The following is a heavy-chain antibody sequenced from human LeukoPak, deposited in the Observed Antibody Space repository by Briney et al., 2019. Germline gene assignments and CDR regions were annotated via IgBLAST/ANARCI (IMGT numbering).Heavy chain of an antibody. J-gene: IGHJ5*02. Sequence: GASVKVSCKASGGTFSSYGISWVRQAPGQGLEWMGWISAYNGNTNYAQKLQGRVTMTTDTSTSTAYMELRSLRSDDTAVYYCARDLNIVVVTATRFDPWGQGTLVTVSS. CDR2: ISAYNGNT. CDR1: GGTFSSYG. CDR3: ARDLNIVVVTATRFDP. D-gene: IGHD2-21*02. V-gene: IGHV1-18*01.